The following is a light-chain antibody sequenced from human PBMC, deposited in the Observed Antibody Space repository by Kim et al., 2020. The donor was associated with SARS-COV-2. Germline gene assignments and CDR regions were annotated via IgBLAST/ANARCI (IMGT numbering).Light chain of an antibody. Sequence: QSVLTQPPSVSGTPGQRVTISCAGSSSNIETNTVNWYQQLPGTAPKLLIFSNNQRPSGVPDRFSGSKSGTSASLAISGLQSEDEADYYCAAWDDSLSGPVFGGVTQLTVL. V-gene: IGLV1-44*01. J-gene: IGLJ3*02. CDR2: SNN. CDR1: SSNIETNT. CDR3: AAWDDSLSGPV.